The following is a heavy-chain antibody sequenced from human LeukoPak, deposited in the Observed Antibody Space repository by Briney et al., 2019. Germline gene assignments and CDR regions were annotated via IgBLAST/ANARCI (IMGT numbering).Heavy chain of an antibody. CDR1: GNSLTKLS. D-gene: IGHD1-1*01. V-gene: IGHV1-24*01. J-gene: IGHJ4*02. Sequence: ASVKVSCKVSGNSLTKLSMHWVRQPPGKGREWMGGFEPEDGKIICAQKFEGRLTMTEDTSTETAYMELSSLRSEDTAVYYCAPSSPYNWKAHDFWGQGSLVIVSS. CDR3: APSSPYNWKAHDF. CDR2: FEPEDGKI.